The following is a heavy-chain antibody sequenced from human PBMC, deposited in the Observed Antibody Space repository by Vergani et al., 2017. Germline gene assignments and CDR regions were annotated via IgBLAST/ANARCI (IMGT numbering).Heavy chain of an antibody. J-gene: IGHJ4*02. CDR2: INPNSGGT. CDR1: GYTFTGYY. D-gene: IGHD3-3*02. V-gene: IGHV1-2*06. CDR3: AKRQGQIEIRPPGFDN. Sequence: QVQLVQSGAEVKKPGASVKVSCKASGYTFTGYYMHWVRQAPGQGLEWMGRINPNSGGTNYAQKFQGRVTMTRDTSISTAYMELSRLRSDDTAVYYCAKRQGQIEIRPPGFDNWGQGTLVTVSS.